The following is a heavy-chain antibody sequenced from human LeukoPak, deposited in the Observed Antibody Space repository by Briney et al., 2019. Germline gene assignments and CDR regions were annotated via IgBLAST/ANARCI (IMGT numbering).Heavy chain of an antibody. CDR1: GFTFDDYA. J-gene: IGHJ6*03. CDR3: AKGFPFTAVNYYYMDV. V-gene: IGHV3-9*01. CDR2: ISWNSGSI. Sequence: PGGSLRLSCAASGFTFDDYAMHWVRQAPGKGLEWVSGISWNSGSIGYADSVKGRFTISRDNAKNSLYLQMNSLRAEDTALYYCAKGFPFTAVNYYYMDVWGKGTTVTVSS. D-gene: IGHD4-23*01.